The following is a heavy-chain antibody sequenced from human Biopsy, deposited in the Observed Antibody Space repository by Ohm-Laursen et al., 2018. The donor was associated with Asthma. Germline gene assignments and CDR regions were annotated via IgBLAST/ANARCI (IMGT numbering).Heavy chain of an antibody. CDR3: ARTHERWTSIQDDALDI. J-gene: IGHJ3*02. CDR2: ISYDGGNK. CDR1: GFTFSTYD. Sequence: SLRLSCAAAGFTFSTYDIHWVRQAPGKGLEWVAVISYDGGNKFYGDSVKGRFTLSRDNSRNTLYLQMNSLRVEDTAIYYCARTHERWTSIQDDALDIWGQGTMAIVSS. V-gene: IGHV3-30*03. D-gene: IGHD4-23*01.